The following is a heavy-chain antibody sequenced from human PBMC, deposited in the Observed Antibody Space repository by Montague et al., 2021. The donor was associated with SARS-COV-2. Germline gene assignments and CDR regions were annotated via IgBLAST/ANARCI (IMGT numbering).Heavy chain of an antibody. D-gene: IGHD3-22*01. J-gene: IGHJ6*02. Sequence: SETLSLTCTVSGGSISNYYWSWIRQPPGRGLEWIGYIYYSGSTDYSPSLKSRVTKSLDTSKNQFSLKVTSVTAADKAVYYCARGGGYYNYGLDVWGPGTTVTVSS. CDR1: GGSISNYY. V-gene: IGHV4-59*01. CDR3: ARGGGYYNYGLDV. CDR2: IYYSGST.